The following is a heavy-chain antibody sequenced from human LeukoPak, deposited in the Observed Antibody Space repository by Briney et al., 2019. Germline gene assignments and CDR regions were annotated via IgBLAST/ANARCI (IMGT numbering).Heavy chain of an antibody. CDR3: ARRSSKRFNWYFDT. J-gene: IGHJ2*01. V-gene: IGHV4-34*01. Sequence: SETLSLTCAVYGGSFSGYYWSWIRQPPGQGLEWIGEINHSGSTNYNPSLKSRVTISVDTSKNQFSLKLSSVTAADTAVYYCARRSSKRFNWYFDTWGPGNLLTVSS. D-gene: IGHD5-24*01. CDR1: GGSFSGYY. CDR2: INHSGST.